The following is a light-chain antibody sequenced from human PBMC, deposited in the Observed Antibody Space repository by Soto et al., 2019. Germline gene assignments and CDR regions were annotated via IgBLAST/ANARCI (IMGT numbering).Light chain of an antibody. J-gene: IGKJ3*01. CDR3: QQYGSSLLFT. CDR1: QSVSSSY. V-gene: IGKV3-20*01. CDR2: GAS. Sequence: EIVLTQSPGTLSLSPGERATLSCRASQSVSSSYLAWYQQKPGQAPRLLIYGASSRATGIPDRFSGSGSGKDLTLTISSLEPEDFAVYYCQQYGSSLLFTFGPGTKVDIK.